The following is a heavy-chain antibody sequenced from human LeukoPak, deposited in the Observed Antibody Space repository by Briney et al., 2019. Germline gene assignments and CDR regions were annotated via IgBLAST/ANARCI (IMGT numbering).Heavy chain of an antibody. D-gene: IGHD2-15*01. J-gene: IGHJ4*02. V-gene: IGHV3-23*01. Sequence: PGGSLRLSCAASGFTFSAYAMNWVRQAPGKGLEWVSSISGSGTSTYYADSVKGRFTISRDNAKNTLYLQMNSLRAEDTAVYYCARGLYCSGGSCLPGNWGQGTLVTVSS. CDR1: GFTFSAYA. CDR2: ISGSGTST. CDR3: ARGLYCSGGSCLPGN.